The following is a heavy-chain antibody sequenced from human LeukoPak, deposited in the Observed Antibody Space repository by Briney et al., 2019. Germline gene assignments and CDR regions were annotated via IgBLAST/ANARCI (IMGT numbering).Heavy chain of an antibody. D-gene: IGHD3-9*01. CDR1: GFTFSSYG. CDR3: AKDSGSYYDILTGQNWFDP. V-gene: IGHV3-30*02. CDR2: IRYDGSNK. J-gene: IGHJ5*02. Sequence: TGGSLRLSCAASGFTFSSYGMHWVRQAPGKGLEWVAFIRYDGSNKYYADSVKGRFTISRDNSKNTLYLQMNSLRAEDTAVYYCAKDSGSYYDILTGQNWFDPWGQGTLVTVSS.